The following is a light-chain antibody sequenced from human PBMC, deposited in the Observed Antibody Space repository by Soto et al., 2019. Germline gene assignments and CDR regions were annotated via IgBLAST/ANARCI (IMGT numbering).Light chain of an antibody. Sequence: EIVMTQSPATLSVSPGERATLSCRASQSVSSNLAWYHQKPGQAPRLLIYGASTRATGISARFSGSGSGTEFTLTISSLQSEDFATYYCQQYYSYPLVFGQGTKVEIK. CDR3: QQYYSYPLV. V-gene: IGKV3-15*01. CDR2: GAS. CDR1: QSVSSN. J-gene: IGKJ1*01.